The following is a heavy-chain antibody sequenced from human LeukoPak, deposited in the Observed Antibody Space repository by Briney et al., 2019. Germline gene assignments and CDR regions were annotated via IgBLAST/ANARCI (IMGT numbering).Heavy chain of an antibody. V-gene: IGHV4-34*01. Sequence: SETLSLTCAVYGGSFSGYYCSWIRQPPGKGLECSGESNHIGSTNYNPSLKSRGPISVDTSNNQFSLKLSSVTAADTAVYYCARGLAVVTPAYNWFDPWGQGTLVTVSS. CDR3: ARGLAVVTPAYNWFDP. CDR2: SNHIGST. CDR1: GGSFSGYY. D-gene: IGHD4-23*01. J-gene: IGHJ5*02.